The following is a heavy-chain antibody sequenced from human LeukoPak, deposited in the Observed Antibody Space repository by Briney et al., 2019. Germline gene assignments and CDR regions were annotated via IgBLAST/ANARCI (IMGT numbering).Heavy chain of an antibody. CDR2: MYYRGRS. CDR3: AGGLTWIQLWLARFDP. Sequence: SETLSLTCTVSGGSLSNYYWSWIRQPPGKGLEWIGYMYYRGRSNYNPSLKSRVTISVDTSKNQFSLKLRSVTAADTAVYYCAGGLTWIQLWLARFDPWGQGTLVTVSS. CDR1: GGSLSNYY. J-gene: IGHJ5*02. D-gene: IGHD5-18*01. V-gene: IGHV4-59*12.